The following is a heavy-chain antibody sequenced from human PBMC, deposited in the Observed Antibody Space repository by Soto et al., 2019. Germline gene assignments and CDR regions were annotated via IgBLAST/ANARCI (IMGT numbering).Heavy chain of an antibody. D-gene: IGHD4-17*01. Sequence: QVQLVQSGAEVKKPGSSVKVSCKASGGTFSSYTISWVRQAPGQGLEWMGRIIPILGIANYAQKFQGRVTITADKSTSTAYMELSSLRSEDTAVYYCASDNVNPRPHDYGDYGDSGWGPAFDIWGQGTMVTVSS. V-gene: IGHV1-69*02. CDR2: IIPILGIA. CDR1: GGTFSSYT. J-gene: IGHJ3*02. CDR3: ASDNVNPRPHDYGDYGDSGWGPAFDI.